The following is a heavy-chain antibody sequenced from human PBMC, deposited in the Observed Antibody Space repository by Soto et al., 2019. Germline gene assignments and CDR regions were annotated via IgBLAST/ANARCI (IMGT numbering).Heavy chain of an antibody. Sequence: QVQLQESGPGLVKPSQTLSLTCTVSGGSIGSGVYFWSWIRQPPGKGLEWIGFISYTGSAHYNPSLKRRVAISVDTSKNQFSLKLTSVSAADAAVYYCATMGATTGSYYFEYWGQGTLVTVSS. CDR3: ATMGATTGSYYFEY. CDR1: GGSIGSGVYF. CDR2: ISYTGSA. J-gene: IGHJ4*02. V-gene: IGHV4-30-4*01. D-gene: IGHD1-26*01.